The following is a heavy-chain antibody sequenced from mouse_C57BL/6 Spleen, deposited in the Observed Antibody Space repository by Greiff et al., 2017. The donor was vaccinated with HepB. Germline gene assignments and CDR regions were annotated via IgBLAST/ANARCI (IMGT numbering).Heavy chain of an antibody. CDR3: TTYDGSSRAY. D-gene: IGHD1-1*01. CDR2: IDPENGDT. CDR1: GFNIKDDY. J-gene: IGHJ3*01. Sequence: EVQLQQSGAELVRPGASVKLSCTASGFNIKDDYMHWVKQRPEQGLEWIGWIDPENGDTEYASKFQGKATITADTSSNTAYLQLSSLTSEDTAVYYCTTYDGSSRAYWGQGTLVTVSA. V-gene: IGHV14-4*01.